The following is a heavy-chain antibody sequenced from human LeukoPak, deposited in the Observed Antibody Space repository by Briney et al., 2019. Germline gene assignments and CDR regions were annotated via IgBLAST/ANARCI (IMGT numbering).Heavy chain of an antibody. V-gene: IGHV1-2*02. J-gene: IGHJ2*01. CDR1: GYTFTGYY. Sequence: ASVKVSCKASGYTFTGYYMHWVRQAPGQWLEWMGWINPNSGGTNYAQKFQGRVTMTRDTSISTAYMELSRLRSDDTAVYYCARAYYDSTGYFDLWGRGTLVTVSS. CDR3: ARAYYDSTGYFDL. CDR2: INPNSGGT. D-gene: IGHD3-22*01.